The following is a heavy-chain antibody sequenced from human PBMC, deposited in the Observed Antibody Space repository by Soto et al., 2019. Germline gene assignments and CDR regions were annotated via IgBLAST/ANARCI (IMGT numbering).Heavy chain of an antibody. CDR3: ARGRGYSYGPYYFDY. CDR1: GGSISSEVYY. V-gene: IGHV4-31*03. J-gene: IGHJ4*02. D-gene: IGHD5-18*01. Sequence: SETLSLTSTVSGGSISSEVYYLSWFRQLPGKGLEWIGDIYYSGTTYHNPSLRSRLTISGDASKNQFSLKLSSVTAADTALYYCARGRGYSYGPYYFDYWGQGTLVTVSS. CDR2: IYYSGTT.